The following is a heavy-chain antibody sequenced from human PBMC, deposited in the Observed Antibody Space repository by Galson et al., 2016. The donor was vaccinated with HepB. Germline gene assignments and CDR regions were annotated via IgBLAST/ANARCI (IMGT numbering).Heavy chain of an antibody. Sequence: SLRLSCAASGFSVGGKYMSWARQAPGKGLEWVSAIFSGDATYYRDSVKGRFTISRDTSKNTLYLQMNNLRAEDTAIYYCEGYSDPFDTWGQGTMVTVSS. D-gene: IGHD3-22*01. V-gene: IGHV3-53*01. J-gene: IGHJ3*02. CDR3: EGYSDPFDT. CDR2: IFSGDAT. CDR1: GFSVGGKY.